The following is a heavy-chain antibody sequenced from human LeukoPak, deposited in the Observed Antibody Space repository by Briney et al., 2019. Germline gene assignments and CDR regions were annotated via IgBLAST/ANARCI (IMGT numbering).Heavy chain of an antibody. CDR2: ITPSGDT. D-gene: IGHD5-24*01. CDR3: ARDRYGDGFAHFDY. CDR1: GFTFSTYA. J-gene: IGHJ4*02. Sequence: ASVKVSCKASGFTFSTYAMHWVRQAPGQGLEWMGWITPSGDTKYPQKFQGRVAITWDTSITTAYMDLSRLTADDTAIYYCARDRYGDGFAHFDYWGQGARVTVSS. V-gene: IGHV1-2*02.